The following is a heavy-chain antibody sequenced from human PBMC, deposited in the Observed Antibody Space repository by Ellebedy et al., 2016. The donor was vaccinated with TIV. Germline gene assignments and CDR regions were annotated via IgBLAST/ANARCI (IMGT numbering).Heavy chain of an antibody. CDR1: GGSISSYY. J-gene: IGHJ6*02. CDR3: ARVNYDSSVGYYYGMDV. V-gene: IGHV4-59*01. CDR2: IYYSGST. Sequence: SETLSLTXTVSGGSISSYYWSWIRQPPGKGLEWIGYIYYSGSTNYNPSLKSRVTISVDTSKNQFSLKLSSVTAADTAVYYCARVNYDSSVGYYYGMDVWGQGTTVTVSS. D-gene: IGHD3-22*01.